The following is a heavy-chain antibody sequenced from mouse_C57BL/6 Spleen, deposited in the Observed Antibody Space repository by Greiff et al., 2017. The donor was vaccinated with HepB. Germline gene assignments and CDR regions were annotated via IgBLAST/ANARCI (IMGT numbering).Heavy chain of an antibody. Sequence: EVQRVESEGGLVQPGRSMKLSCTASGFTFSDYYMAWVRQVPEKGLEWVANINYDGSSTYYLDSLKSRFIISRDNAKNILYLQMSSLKSEDTATYYCARAPGYYYGSRSHWYFDVWGTGTTVTVSS. J-gene: IGHJ1*03. CDR1: GFTFSDYY. CDR2: INYDGSST. CDR3: ARAPGYYYGSRSHWYFDV. V-gene: IGHV5-16*01. D-gene: IGHD1-1*01.